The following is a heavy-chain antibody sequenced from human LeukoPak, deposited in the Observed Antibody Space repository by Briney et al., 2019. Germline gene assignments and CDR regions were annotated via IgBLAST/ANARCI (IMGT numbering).Heavy chain of an antibody. CDR2: INPTGGST. CDR1: GYTFISYY. V-gene: IGHV1-46*01. D-gene: IGHD3-22*01. CDR3: ARASYSSGSFDY. Sequence: ASVKVSCKASGYTFISYYMHWVRQAPGQGLEWVGVINPTGGSTRYAEKFQDRVTLTRDTSTSTAYMELSSLRSEDTAVYYCARASYSSGSFDYWGQGSLVTVSS. J-gene: IGHJ4*02.